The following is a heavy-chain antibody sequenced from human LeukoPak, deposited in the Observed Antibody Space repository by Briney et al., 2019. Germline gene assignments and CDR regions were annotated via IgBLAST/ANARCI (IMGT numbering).Heavy chain of an antibody. J-gene: IGHJ3*02. Sequence: GGSLRLSCAASGFTFNSFGMHWVRQAPGKGLEWVAFIRYDGSNKYYADSVKGRFTISRDNSKNTLYLQMNSLRAEDTAVYYCAKGRQQRGALDIWGQGTMVTVSS. CDR3: AKGRQQRGALDI. V-gene: IGHV3-30*02. D-gene: IGHD6-13*01. CDR1: GFTFNSFG. CDR2: IRYDGSNK.